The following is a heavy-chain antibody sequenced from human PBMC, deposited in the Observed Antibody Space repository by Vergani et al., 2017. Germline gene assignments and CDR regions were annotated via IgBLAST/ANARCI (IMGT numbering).Heavy chain of an antibody. CDR2: ISGSGGSP. CDR3: ATAGIVVTAAITGIRANYYYMDV. J-gene: IGHJ6*03. V-gene: IGHV3-23*01. CDR1: GFTFSSYA. Sequence: EVQLLESGGGLVQPGGSLRLSCAASGFTFSSYAMSWVRQAPGKGLEWVSAISGSGGSPYYADSVKGRFTISRDNSKNTLYLQMNSLRAEDTAVYYCATAGIVVTAAITGIRANYYYMDVWGKGTTVTVSS. D-gene: IGHD2-2*01.